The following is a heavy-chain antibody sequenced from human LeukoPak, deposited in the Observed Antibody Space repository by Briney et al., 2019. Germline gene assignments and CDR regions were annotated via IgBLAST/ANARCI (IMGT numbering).Heavy chain of an antibody. CDR1: GGSISSYY. CDR3: ARVQQLWSLDY. J-gene: IGHJ4*02. V-gene: IGHV4-59*01. D-gene: IGHD5-18*01. Sequence: PSETLSLTCTVSGGSISSYYWSWIRQPPGKGLEWIGYTYYSGSTNYNPSLKSRVTISVDTSKNQFSLKLSSVTAADTAVYHCARVQQLWSLDYWGQGTLVTVSS. CDR2: TYYSGST.